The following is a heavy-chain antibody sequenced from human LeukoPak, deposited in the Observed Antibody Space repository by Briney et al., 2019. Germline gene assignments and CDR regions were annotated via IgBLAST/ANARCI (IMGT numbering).Heavy chain of an antibody. CDR3: TICGGDCSSRY. Sequence: GGSLRLSCAASGFTFSNAWMSWVRQAPGKGLKWVSSISSSSTYIYYADSVKGRFTISRDNARNSLYLQMNSLRAEDTAVYYCTICGGDCSSRYWGQGTLVTVSS. CDR1: GFTFSNAW. V-gene: IGHV3-21*01. CDR2: ISSSSTYI. J-gene: IGHJ4*02. D-gene: IGHD2-21*02.